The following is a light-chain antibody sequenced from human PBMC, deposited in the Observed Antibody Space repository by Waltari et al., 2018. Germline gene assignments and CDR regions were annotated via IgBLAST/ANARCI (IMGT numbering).Light chain of an antibody. CDR3: SSYTSSSTYVV. CDR2: DVS. CDR1: SSDVGDYNY. Sequence: QSALTQPASVSGSPGQSITISCTGTSSDVGDYNYVPWYQRHPGKAPKLIIFDVSTRPSGVSNRFSGSKSGDTASLTISGLQAEDEADYYCSSYTSSSTYVVFGGGTKLTVL. V-gene: IGLV2-14*03. J-gene: IGLJ2*01.